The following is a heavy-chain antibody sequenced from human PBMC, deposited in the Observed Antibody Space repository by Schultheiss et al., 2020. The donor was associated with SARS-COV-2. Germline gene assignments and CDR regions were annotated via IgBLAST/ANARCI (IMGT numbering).Heavy chain of an antibody. V-gene: IGHV4-39*07. CDR2: IYTSGST. D-gene: IGHD1-26*01. Sequence: SQTLSLTCTVSGDSISSTTFYWGWIRQPPGKGLEWIGRIYTSGSTNYNPSLKSRVTISVDKSKNQFSLKLSSVTAADTAVYYCARGSKWEYDYWGQGTLVTVSS. CDR3: ARGSKWEYDY. CDR1: GDSISSTTFY. J-gene: IGHJ4*02.